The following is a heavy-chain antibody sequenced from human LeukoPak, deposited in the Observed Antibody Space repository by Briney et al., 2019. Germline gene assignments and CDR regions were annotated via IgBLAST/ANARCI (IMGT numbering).Heavy chain of an antibody. J-gene: IGHJ4*02. Sequence: ASVKVSCKASGGTFSSYAISWVRQAPGQGLEWMGGIIPIFGTANYAQKFQGRVTITADESTSTAYMELSSLRSKDTAVYYCARSGGIDWLNTFRWWGQGTLVTVSS. CDR1: GGTFSSYA. D-gene: IGHD3-9*01. CDR2: IIPIFGTA. V-gene: IGHV1-69*13. CDR3: ARSGGIDWLNTFRW.